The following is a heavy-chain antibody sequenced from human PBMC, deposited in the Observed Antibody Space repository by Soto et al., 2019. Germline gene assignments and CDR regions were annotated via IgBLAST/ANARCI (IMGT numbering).Heavy chain of an antibody. CDR2: ISYKGDTT. J-gene: IGHJ3*02. Sequence: GGSLRLSWAASGFTLSDYSMHWIRQAAGKGLEYVSAISYKGDTTYYANSVKGRFTISRDNSKNTLYLQMGSLRAEDMAVYYCARVSGLGQAAFDIWGQGTMVTVSS. D-gene: IGHD1-1*01. V-gene: IGHV3-64*01. CDR3: ARVSGLGQAAFDI. CDR1: GFTLSDYS.